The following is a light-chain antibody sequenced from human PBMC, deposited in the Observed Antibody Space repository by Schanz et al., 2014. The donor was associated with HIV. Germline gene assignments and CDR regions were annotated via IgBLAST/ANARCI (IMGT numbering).Light chain of an antibody. J-gene: IGKJ2*01. CDR2: GAS. V-gene: IGKV3-15*01. CDR3: QQYNNWYT. CDR1: QSVSSSY. Sequence: EIVLTQSPGTLSLSPGERATLSCRASQSVSSSYLAWYQQKPGQAPRLLIYGASTRATGIPARFSASGSGTEFTLTISSLQSEDFAVYYCQQYNNWYTFGQGTRLEIK.